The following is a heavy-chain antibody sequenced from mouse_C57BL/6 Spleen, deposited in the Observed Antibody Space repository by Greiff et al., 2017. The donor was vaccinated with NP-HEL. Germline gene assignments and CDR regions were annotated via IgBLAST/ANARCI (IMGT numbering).Heavy chain of an antibody. V-gene: IGHV1-7*01. CDR1: GYTFTSYW. Sequence: QVTLKESGAELAKPGASVKLSCKASGYTFTSYWMHWVKQRPGQGLEWIGYINPSSGYTKYNQKFKDKATLTADKSSSTAYMQLSSLTYEDSAVYYCARDYGSSEYYFDYWGQGTTLTVSS. CDR2: INPSSGYT. J-gene: IGHJ2*01. D-gene: IGHD1-1*01. CDR3: ARDYGSSEYYFDY.